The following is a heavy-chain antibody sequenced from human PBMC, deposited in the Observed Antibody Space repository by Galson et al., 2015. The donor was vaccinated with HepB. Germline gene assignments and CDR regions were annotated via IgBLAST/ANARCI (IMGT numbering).Heavy chain of an antibody. J-gene: IGHJ4*02. Sequence: CAISGDSVSANNAAWNWIRQSPSRGREWLGRTYYKTKWYSQYAYSHQGRITIDPDTSKNHFSLQVHSGTPEDTAVYFCVRNPAAVFDSWSQGTLVTVSS. CDR2: TYYKTKWYS. D-gene: IGHD6-13*01. CDR1: GDSVSANNAA. V-gene: IGHV6-1*01. CDR3: VRNPAAVFDS.